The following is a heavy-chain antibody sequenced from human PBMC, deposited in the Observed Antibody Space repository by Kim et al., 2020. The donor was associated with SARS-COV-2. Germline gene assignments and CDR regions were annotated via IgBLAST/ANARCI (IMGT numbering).Heavy chain of an antibody. V-gene: IGHV3-30*04. D-gene: IGHD2-2*01. Sequence: GGSLRLSCAASGFTSSRYAMHWVRQAPGKGLEWVAVISYDGSNKYYVDSVRGRFTISRDNSKNTLYLQMNSLRAEDTAVYYCARGRWCSSISSRSPFDHRGQGNLVTVSS. CDR2: ISYDGSNK. CDR3: ARGRWCSSISSRSPFDH. J-gene: IGHJ4*02. CDR1: GFTSSRYA.